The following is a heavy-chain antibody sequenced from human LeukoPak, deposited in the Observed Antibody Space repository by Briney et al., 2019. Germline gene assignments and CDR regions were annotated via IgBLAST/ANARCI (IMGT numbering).Heavy chain of an antibody. J-gene: IGHJ3*02. CDR2: INPNSGGT. D-gene: IGHD2-15*01. CDR3: AREEYCSGGSCSTDI. CDR1: GYTFTGYY. Sequence: ASVKVSCKASGYTFTGYYMHWVRQAPGQGLEWMGWINPNSGGTNYAQKFQGRVTMTRDTSISTAYMELSRLRSDDTAVYYCAREEYCSGGSCSTDIWGQGTMVTVSS. V-gene: IGHV1-2*02.